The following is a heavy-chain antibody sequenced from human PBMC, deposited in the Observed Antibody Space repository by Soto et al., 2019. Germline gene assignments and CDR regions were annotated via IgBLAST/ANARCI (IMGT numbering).Heavy chain of an antibody. V-gene: IGHV4-39*01. D-gene: IGHD3-10*01. CDR1: GGSISSSSYY. Sequence: QLQLQESGPGLVKPSETLSLTCTVSGGSISSSSYYWGWIRQPPGKGLEWIGSIYYSGSTYYNPSLKSRVTISVDTSKNQFSLKLSSVTAADTAVYCCARALLWFGELLYYYYGMDVWGQGTTVTVSS. CDR2: IYYSGST. J-gene: IGHJ6*02. CDR3: ARALLWFGELLYYYYGMDV.